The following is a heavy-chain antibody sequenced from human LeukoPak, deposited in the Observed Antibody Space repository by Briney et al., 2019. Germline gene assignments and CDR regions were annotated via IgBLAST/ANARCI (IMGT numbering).Heavy chain of an antibody. CDR1: GFTFNNYA. CDR2: ISSSSDYI. CDR3: ARVDCSSTSCYYYYYGMDV. V-gene: IGHV3-21*01. Sequence: GGSLRLSCSVSGFTFNNYAMSWVRQAPGKGLEWVSSISSSSDYIYYADSVKGRFTISRDNAKSSLYLQMNSLRAEDTAVYFCARVDCSSTSCYYYYYGMDVWGQGTTVTVSS. J-gene: IGHJ6*02. D-gene: IGHD2-2*01.